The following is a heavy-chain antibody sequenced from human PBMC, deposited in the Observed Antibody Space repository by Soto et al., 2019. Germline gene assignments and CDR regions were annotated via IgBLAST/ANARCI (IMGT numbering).Heavy chain of an antibody. CDR1: GGSISNYY. CDR2: IYYNGST. V-gene: IGHV4-59*01. CDR3: ARRYAGNFDY. Sequence: QVQLQESGPGLVKPSETLSLTCTVSGGSISNYYWSWIRQPPGKGLELIGYIYYNGSTNYNPSLKSRLTISVDTSKNQCSLKLSSVTAADTAVYYCARRYAGNFDYWGQGTLVTVSS. D-gene: IGHD2-8*01. J-gene: IGHJ4*02.